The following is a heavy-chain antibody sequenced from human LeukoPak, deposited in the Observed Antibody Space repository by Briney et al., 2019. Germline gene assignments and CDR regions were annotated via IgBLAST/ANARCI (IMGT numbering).Heavy chain of an antibody. CDR1: GGSISSYY. V-gene: IGHV4-59*01. D-gene: IGHD3-3*01. J-gene: IGHJ4*02. Sequence: PSETLSLTCTVSGGSISSYYRSWLRQPPGKGLEWIGYIYYSGSTNYNPSLKSRVTISVDTSKNQFSLKLSSVTAADTAVYYCARGPFWSGYPDYWGQGTLVTVSS. CDR2: IYYSGST. CDR3: ARGPFWSGYPDY.